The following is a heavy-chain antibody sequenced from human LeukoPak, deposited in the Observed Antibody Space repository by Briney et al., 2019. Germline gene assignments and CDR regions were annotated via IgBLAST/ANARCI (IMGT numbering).Heavy chain of an antibody. J-gene: IGHJ6*02. Sequence: GGSLRLSCAASGFTFSSYALHWVRQAPGKGLEWVAVISYDGSTNYYADSVKGRFTISRDNSKNTLYLQMNSLRAEDTAVYYCARDAGAARYHGMDVWGQGTTVTVPS. CDR1: GFTFSSYA. D-gene: IGHD6-13*01. CDR2: ISYDGSTN. V-gene: IGHV3-30*04. CDR3: ARDAGAARYHGMDV.